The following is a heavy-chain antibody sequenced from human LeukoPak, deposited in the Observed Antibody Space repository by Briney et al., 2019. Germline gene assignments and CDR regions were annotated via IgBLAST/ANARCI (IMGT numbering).Heavy chain of an antibody. D-gene: IGHD1-26*01. CDR1: GFTFSHHG. J-gene: IGHJ4*02. CDR3: LVGAMS. V-gene: IGHV3-30*02. Sequence: GGSLRLSCAASGFTFSHHGMHWVRQAPGKGLEWVAFIRNDGSNDYYADSVKGRFTISRDNSKNTLYLQMNSLRAEDTAVYYCLVGAMSWGQGTLVTVSS. CDR2: IRNDGSND.